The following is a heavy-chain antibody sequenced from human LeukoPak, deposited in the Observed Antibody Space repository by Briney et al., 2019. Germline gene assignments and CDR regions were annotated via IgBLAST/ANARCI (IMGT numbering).Heavy chain of an antibody. V-gene: IGHV1-18*01. Sequence: GAAVKVSCKASGYTFTSYGISWVRQAPGQGLEWMGWISAYNGNTNYAQKRQGRVTMTTDTATSTAYMELRSLRSDDTAVYYCARAAVAGTRNFDYWGQGTLVTVSS. CDR2: ISAYNGNT. D-gene: IGHD6-19*01. CDR3: ARAAVAGTRNFDY. J-gene: IGHJ4*02. CDR1: GYTFTSYG.